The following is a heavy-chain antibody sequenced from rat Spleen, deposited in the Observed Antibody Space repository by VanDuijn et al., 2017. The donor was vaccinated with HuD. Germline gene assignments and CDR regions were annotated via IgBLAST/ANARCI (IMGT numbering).Heavy chain of an antibody. CDR1: GFTFKNYW. CDR2: ITDTGASS. V-gene: IGHV5-31*01. J-gene: IGHJ2*01. CDR3: ARWEEGDY. D-gene: IGHD1-11*01. Sequence: EVQLVESGGGLVQPGRSLRLSCVASGFTFKNYWMTWIRQAPGKGLEWVASITDTGASSYYPDSVKGRFTISRDNAKSTLYLQMDSLRSEDTATYYCARWEEGDYWGQGVMVTVSS.